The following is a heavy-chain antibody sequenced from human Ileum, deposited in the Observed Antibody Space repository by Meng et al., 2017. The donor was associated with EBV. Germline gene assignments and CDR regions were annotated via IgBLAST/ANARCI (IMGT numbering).Heavy chain of an antibody. D-gene: IGHD1-26*01. CDR1: GDASNSDYW. CDR2: MYPTGPT. V-gene: IGHV4-4*02. J-gene: IGHJ4*02. Sequence: VPPREPGPGLVKPWGTLSVTCAISGDASNSDYWWVWVPRPPEKGLEWIGEMYPTGPTYYNPSLKGRVSISIDKSKNQLSLKLNSVTAADTAVYYCVRGGTYYLSYWGQGSLVTVSS. CDR3: VRGGTYYLSY.